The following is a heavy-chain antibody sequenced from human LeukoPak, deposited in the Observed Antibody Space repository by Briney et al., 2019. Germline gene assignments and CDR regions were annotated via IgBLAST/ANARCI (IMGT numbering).Heavy chain of an antibody. V-gene: IGHV1-69*13. D-gene: IGHD3-22*01. CDR2: IIPIFGTA. J-gene: IGHJ5*02. Sequence: SVKVSCKASVGTFSSYAISWVRQAPGQGLEWMGGIIPIFGTANYAQKFQGRVTITADESTSTAYMELSSLRSEDTAVYYCARDEDSSGYYFSRNWFDPWGQGTLVTVSS. CDR3: ARDEDSSGYYFSRNWFDP. CDR1: VGTFSSYA.